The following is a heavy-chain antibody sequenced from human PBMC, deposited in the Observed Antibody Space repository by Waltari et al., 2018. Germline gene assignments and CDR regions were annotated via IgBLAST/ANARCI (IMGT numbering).Heavy chain of an antibody. CDR1: GDSVSSNDAA. J-gene: IGHJ4*02. CDR3: ARGPAPLRY. CDR2: TYYRSKWYT. V-gene: IGHV6-1*01. Sequence: QVQLQQSGPGLVKPSQTLSLTCALYGDSVSSNDAAWNWIRQSPSGGLEWLGRTYYRSKWYTYYAVSVKSRITINPDTSKNQFSLHLNSVTPEDTAVYYCARGPAPLRYWGQGTLVTVSS. D-gene: IGHD2-2*01.